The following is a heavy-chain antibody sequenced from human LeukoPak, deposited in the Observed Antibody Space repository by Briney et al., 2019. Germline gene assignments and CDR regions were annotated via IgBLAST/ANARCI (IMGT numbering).Heavy chain of an antibody. J-gene: IGHJ4*02. CDR3: AREWVIDYGDYDVYHYFDY. Sequence: SVKVSCKASGGTFSSYVISWVRQAPGQGLEWMGRIIPIFGTANYAQKFQGRVTITTDESTSTAYMELSSLRSEDTAVYYCAREWVIDYGDYDVYHYFDYWGQGTLVTVSS. V-gene: IGHV1-69*05. CDR1: GGTFSSYV. CDR2: IIPIFGTA. D-gene: IGHD4-17*01.